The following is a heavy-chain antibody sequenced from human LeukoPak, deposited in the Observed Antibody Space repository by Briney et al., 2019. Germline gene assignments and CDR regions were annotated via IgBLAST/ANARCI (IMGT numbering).Heavy chain of an antibody. CDR1: GFTFSSYA. J-gene: IGHJ6*02. Sequence: GGSLRLSCAASGFTFSSYAMHWVRQAPGKGLEWVAVISYDGSNKYYADSVKGRFTISRDNSKNTLYLQMNSLRAEDTAVYYCARDRNWDYYCGMDVWGQGTTVTVSS. CDR2: ISYDGSNK. D-gene: IGHD7-27*01. CDR3: ARDRNWDYYCGMDV. V-gene: IGHV3-30-3*01.